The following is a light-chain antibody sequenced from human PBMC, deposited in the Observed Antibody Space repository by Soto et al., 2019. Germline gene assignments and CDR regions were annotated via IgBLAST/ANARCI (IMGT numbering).Light chain of an antibody. V-gene: IGKV3D-20*02. CDR1: QSVSSNY. J-gene: IGKJ5*01. CDR2: GAS. CDR3: QQRSNWPIT. Sequence: EIVLTQSAGTLSLSPGERATLSCRASQSVSSNYLTWYQQKPGQAPRLLIYGASSRATGIPARFSGSGSGTDFTLTISSLEPEDFAVYYCQQRSNWPITFGQGTRLEIK.